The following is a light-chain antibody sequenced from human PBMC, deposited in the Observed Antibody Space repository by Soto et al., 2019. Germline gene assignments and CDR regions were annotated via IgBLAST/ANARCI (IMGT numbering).Light chain of an antibody. V-gene: IGLV1-51*01. Sequence: QSVLTQPPSVSAAPGQKVTMPCSGSGSNIGNNFVSWYQQFPGTAPKLLIYDDNKRPTGIPDRFSASKSGTSATLGITGLQTGDEADYYCGTWDNSLSVVVFGGGTKLTVL. CDR2: DDN. J-gene: IGLJ3*02. CDR1: GSNIGNNF. CDR3: GTWDNSLSVVV.